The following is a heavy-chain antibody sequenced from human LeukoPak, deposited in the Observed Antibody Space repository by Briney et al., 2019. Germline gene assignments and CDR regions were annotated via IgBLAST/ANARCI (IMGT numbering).Heavy chain of an antibody. CDR3: ARALGDFDFWSGTPTYDAFDI. J-gene: IGHJ3*02. CDR2: IYHSGST. Sequence: SETLSLTCTVSGYSISSGYYWGWIRQPPGKGLEWIGSIYHSGSTYYNPSLKSRVTISVDTSKDQFSLKLSSVTAADTAVYYCARALGDFDFWSGTPTYDAFDIWGQGTMVTVSS. V-gene: IGHV4-38-2*02. CDR1: GYSISSGYY. D-gene: IGHD3-3*01.